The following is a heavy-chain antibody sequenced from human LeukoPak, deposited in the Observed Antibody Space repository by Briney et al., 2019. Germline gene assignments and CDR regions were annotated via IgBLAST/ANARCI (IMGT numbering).Heavy chain of an antibody. J-gene: IGHJ4*02. D-gene: IGHD5-18*01. CDR1: GFTFSSYA. CDR2: TSGSGGST. CDR3: AKGRYNYDY. V-gene: IGHV3-23*01. Sequence: PGGSLRLSCSASGFTFSSYALSWVRQAPGKGLEWVSATSGSGGSTYYADSVKGRFTISRDNSKNTLYLQMNSLRAEDTALYYCAKGRYNYDYWGQGTLVTVSS.